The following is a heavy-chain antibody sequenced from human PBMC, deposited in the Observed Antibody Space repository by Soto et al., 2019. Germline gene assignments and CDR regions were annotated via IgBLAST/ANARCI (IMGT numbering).Heavy chain of an antibody. D-gene: IGHD1-26*01. Sequence: SETLSLTCAVSGGSISSSNWWSWVRQPPGKGLEWIGEIYHSGSTNYNPSLKSRVTISVDKSKNQFSLKLSSVTAADAAVYYCARVLLRGYEVGAPTQIDYWGQGTLVTVSS. CDR2: IYHSGST. CDR1: GGSISSSNW. CDR3: ARVLLRGYEVGAPTQIDY. J-gene: IGHJ4*02. V-gene: IGHV4-4*02.